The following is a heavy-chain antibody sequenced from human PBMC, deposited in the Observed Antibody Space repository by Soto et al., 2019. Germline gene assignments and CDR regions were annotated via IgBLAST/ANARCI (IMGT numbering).Heavy chain of an antibody. CDR2: IYYSGST. V-gene: IGHV4-61*01. D-gene: IGHD6-6*01. J-gene: IGHJ5*02. CDR1: GGSVSSGSSY. CDR3: AREYSSSSSWFDP. Sequence: SETLSLTCTVSGGSVSSGSSYWSWIRQPPGKGLEWIGYIYYSGSTNYNPSLKSRVTISVDTSKNQFSLKLSSVTAADTAVYYCAREYSSSSSWFDPWGQGTLVTVSS.